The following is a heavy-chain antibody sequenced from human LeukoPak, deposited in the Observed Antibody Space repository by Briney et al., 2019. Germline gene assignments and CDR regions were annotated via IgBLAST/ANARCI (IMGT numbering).Heavy chain of an antibody. CDR2: MNPNSGNT. Sequence: ASVKVSCKASGYTFTSYDINWVRQATGQGLEWMGWMNPNSGNTGYAQKFQGRVTMTRNTSISTAYMELSSLRSEDTAVYYCARANTGGGYVRGYYYYGMDVWGQGTTVTVSS. D-gene: IGHD5-12*01. CDR1: GYTFTSYD. J-gene: IGHJ6*02. V-gene: IGHV1-8*01. CDR3: ARANTGGGYVRGYYYYGMDV.